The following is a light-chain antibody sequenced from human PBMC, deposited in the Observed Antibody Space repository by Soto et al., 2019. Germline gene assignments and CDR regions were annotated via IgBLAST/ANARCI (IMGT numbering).Light chain of an antibody. CDR2: DAS. V-gene: IGKV1-5*01. CDR3: QQYHSYWT. CDR1: QNIRSR. J-gene: IGKJ1*01. Sequence: DFQMTQSPSTLSASVGDRVTITCRARQNIRSRLAWIQQKPGKAPKLLIYDASSLESGVPQRVSGSGSGTEFTLTISCLQTDDFSSYYCQQYHSYWTFGQGTKVE.